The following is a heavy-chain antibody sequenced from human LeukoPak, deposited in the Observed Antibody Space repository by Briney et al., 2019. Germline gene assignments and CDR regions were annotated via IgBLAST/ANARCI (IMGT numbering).Heavy chain of an antibody. CDR1: GGSISSGGYS. V-gene: IGHV4-30-2*01. CDR3: GLYYYDSSGYSDY. CDR2: IHHSGNT. Sequence: SQTLSLTCAVSGGSISSGGYSFKWIRQPPGGGLEWIGYIHHSGNTYSNPSLKSRATISVDRSKNHFSLKLTSVTAADTALYYCGLYYYDSSGYSDYWGQGTLVTVSS. J-gene: IGHJ4*02. D-gene: IGHD3-22*01.